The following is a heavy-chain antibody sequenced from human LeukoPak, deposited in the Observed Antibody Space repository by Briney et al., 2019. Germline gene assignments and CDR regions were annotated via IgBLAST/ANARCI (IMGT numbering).Heavy chain of an antibody. CDR3: ARGIRQLRFLEWLFGY. J-gene: IGHJ4*02. Sequence: ASVKVSCKASGYTFTGYYMHWVRQALGQGLEWMGWINPNSGGTNYAQKFQGRVTMTRDTSISTAYMELSRLRSDDTAVYYCARGIRQLRFLEWLFGYWGQGTLVTVSS. CDR2: INPNSGGT. D-gene: IGHD3-3*01. V-gene: IGHV1-2*02. CDR1: GYTFTGYY.